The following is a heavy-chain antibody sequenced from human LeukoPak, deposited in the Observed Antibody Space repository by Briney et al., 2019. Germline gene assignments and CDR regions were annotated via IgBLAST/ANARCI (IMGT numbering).Heavy chain of an antibody. V-gene: IGHV3-21*01. D-gene: IGHD1-26*01. CDR3: ARLGSYWSSAFDI. CDR2: ISDRGSYI. J-gene: IGHJ3*02. Sequence: GGSLRLSCTASGFTFNTYSMNWVRLAPGKGLEWVASISDRGSYIYYADSVKGRFTISRDNAKNSLYLQMNSLRAEDTAVYYCARLGSYWSSAFDIWGQGTMVTVSS. CDR1: GFTFNTYS.